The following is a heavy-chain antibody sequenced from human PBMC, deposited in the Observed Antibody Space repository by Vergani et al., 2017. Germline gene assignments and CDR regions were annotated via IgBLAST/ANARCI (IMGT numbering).Heavy chain of an antibody. J-gene: IGHJ4*02. CDR1: GGSFSGYY. D-gene: IGHD2-21*02. V-gene: IGHV4-34*01. Sequence: QVQLQQWGAGLLKPSETLYLTCAVYGGSFSGYYWSWIRQPPGKGLEWIGEINHSGSTNYNPSLKSRVTISVDTSKNQFSLKLSSVTAADTAVYYCASGLRVTSLGYWGQGTLVTVSS. CDR2: INHSGST. CDR3: ASGLRVTSLGY.